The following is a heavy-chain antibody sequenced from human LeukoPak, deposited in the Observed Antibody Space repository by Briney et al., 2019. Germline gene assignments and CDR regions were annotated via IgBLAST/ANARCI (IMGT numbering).Heavy chain of an antibody. Sequence: GGSLRLSCAASGFTFSSYAMSWVRQAPGKGLEWVSAISGSGGSTYYADSVKGRFTSSTDNSKNTLYLPMNSLRAEDTAVYYCTKRSGNDGAGNYYGMDVWGQGTTVTVSS. CDR2: ISGSGGST. V-gene: IGHV3-23*01. J-gene: IGHJ6*02. CDR3: TKRSGNDGAGNYYGMDV. D-gene: IGHD1-1*01. CDR1: GFTFSSYA.